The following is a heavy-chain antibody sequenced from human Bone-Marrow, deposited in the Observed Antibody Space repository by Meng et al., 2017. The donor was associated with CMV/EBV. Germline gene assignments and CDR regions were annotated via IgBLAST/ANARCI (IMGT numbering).Heavy chain of an antibody. D-gene: IGHD3-3*01. Sequence: SETLSLTCTVSGGSISSSSYYWGWIRQPPGKGLEWIGSIYYSGSTYYNPSLKSRVTISVDTSKNQFSLKLSSVTAADTAVYYCARTYDFWSGLPFDYWGQATLATSSS. J-gene: IGHJ4*02. CDR3: ARTYDFWSGLPFDY. CDR1: GGSISSSSYY. CDR2: IYYSGST. V-gene: IGHV4-39*01.